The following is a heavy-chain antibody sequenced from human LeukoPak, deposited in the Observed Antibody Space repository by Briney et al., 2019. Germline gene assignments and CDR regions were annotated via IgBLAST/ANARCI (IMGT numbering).Heavy chain of an antibody. Sequence: PGGSLRLSCAATGFTFSDYYINWIRQAPGKGLEWVSAISGSGGSTYYADSVKGRFTISRDNSKNTLYLQMNSLRAEDTAVYYCAKGSDYTVTSFDYWGQGALVTVSS. V-gene: IGHV3-23*01. CDR1: GFTFSDYY. CDR2: ISGSGGST. D-gene: IGHD4-17*01. J-gene: IGHJ4*02. CDR3: AKGSDYTVTSFDY.